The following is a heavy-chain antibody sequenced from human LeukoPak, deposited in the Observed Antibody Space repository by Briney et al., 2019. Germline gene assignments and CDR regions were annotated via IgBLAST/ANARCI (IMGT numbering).Heavy chain of an antibody. CDR2: IYSGGST. D-gene: IGHD3-16*01. Sequence: PGGSLRLSCAASGFTVSSNYMSWVRQAPGKGLEWGSVIYSGGSTYYAESVKGRFTISRDNSKNTLYLQMNSLRAEDTAVYYCARSDGGYFDYWGQGTLVTVSS. CDR3: ARSDGGYFDY. V-gene: IGHV3-53*01. CDR1: GFTVSSNY. J-gene: IGHJ4*02.